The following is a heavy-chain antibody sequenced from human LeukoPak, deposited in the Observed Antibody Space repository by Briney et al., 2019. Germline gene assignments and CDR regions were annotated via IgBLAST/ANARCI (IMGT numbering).Heavy chain of an antibody. J-gene: IGHJ4*02. CDR2: TYYRRSKWYN. V-gene: IGHV6-1*01. Sequence: PSETLSLTCAISGDSVSSNIAAWNWIRQSPSRGLEWLGRTYYRRSKWYNDYALSVKSRIIINPDTFKNQFSLQLNSVSPEDTAVYYCARALDGGWFDFDYWGQGTLVTVSS. CDR3: ARALDGGWFDFDY. CDR1: GDSVSSNIAA. D-gene: IGHD6-19*01.